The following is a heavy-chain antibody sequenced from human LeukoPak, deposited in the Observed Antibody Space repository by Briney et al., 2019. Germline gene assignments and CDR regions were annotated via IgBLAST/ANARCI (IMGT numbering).Heavy chain of an antibody. Sequence: GASLEISCQGSGYRFTSYWISWVRQLPGKGLEWMGRIDPSDSYTNYSPSFQGHVTISADKSISTAYLQWSSLKASDTAMYYCARYGDWTYYYYGMDVWGKGTTVTVSS. J-gene: IGHJ6*04. V-gene: IGHV5-10-1*01. CDR3: ARYGDWTYYYYGMDV. D-gene: IGHD4-17*01. CDR1: GYRFTSYW. CDR2: IDPSDSYT.